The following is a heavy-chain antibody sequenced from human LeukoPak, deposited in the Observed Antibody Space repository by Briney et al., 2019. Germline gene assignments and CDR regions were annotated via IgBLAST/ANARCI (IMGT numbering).Heavy chain of an antibody. CDR3: ARVSERLLPSFKWFDP. V-gene: IGHV3-30-3*01. D-gene: IGHD2-21*02. CDR1: EFTFSNYA. CDR2: ISYDGSNK. Sequence: GRSLRLSCAASEFTFSNYAMHWVRQAPGKGLEWVAVISYDGSNKYYADSVKGRFTISRDNSKNTLYLQMNSLRPEDTALYHCARVSERLLPSFKWFDPWGQGTLVTVSS. J-gene: IGHJ5*02.